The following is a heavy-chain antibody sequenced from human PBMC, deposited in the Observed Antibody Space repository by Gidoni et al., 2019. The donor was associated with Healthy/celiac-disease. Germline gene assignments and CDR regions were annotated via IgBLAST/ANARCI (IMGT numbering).Heavy chain of an antibody. CDR2: IKQDGSEK. CDR1: GFTVSRHW. J-gene: IGHJ6*02. D-gene: IGHD5-12*01. CDR3: ARDLPPMMATIPYYYYGMDV. V-gene: IGHV3-7*01. Sequence: EGQLVESGGGLVQPGGSLRLSCAASGFTVSRHWMSWVRQAPGKGLEWVANIKQDGSEKYYVDSVKGRFTISRDNAKNSLYLQMNSLRAEDTAVYYCARDLPPMMATIPYYYYGMDVWGQGTTVPVSS.